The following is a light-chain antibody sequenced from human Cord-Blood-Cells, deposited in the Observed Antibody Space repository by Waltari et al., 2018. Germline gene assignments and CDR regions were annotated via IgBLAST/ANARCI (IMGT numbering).Light chain of an antibody. V-gene: IGLV2-23*01. CDR2: EGS. J-gene: IGLJ2*01. CDR1: SSDVGCYNL. CDR3: CSYAGSSTYVV. Sequence: QSALTQPAYVSGSPGQSITISCTGTSSDVGCYNLVSWYQQHPGKAPKLMIYEGSKRPSVVANRVSGSKSGNAASLTISGLQAEAEADYYCCSYAGSSTYVVFGGATKLTVL.